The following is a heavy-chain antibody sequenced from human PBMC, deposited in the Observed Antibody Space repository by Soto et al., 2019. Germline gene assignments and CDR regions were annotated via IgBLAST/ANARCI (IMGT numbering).Heavy chain of an antibody. J-gene: IGHJ4*01. V-gene: IGHV3-23*01. CDR3: ATDQVYYYGDSGH. Sequence: EVQLLESGGGLVQPGRSLSLSCAASGFTFSYYVMNWVRQAPVKGLDWVSSISGYSGSTYYADSMKGRFTISRDNSKNTLYLQMNSLRTEDTAVYYCATDQVYYYGDSGHCGHGTLVTVSS. CDR2: ISGYSGST. D-gene: IGHD5-12*01. CDR1: GFTFSYYV.